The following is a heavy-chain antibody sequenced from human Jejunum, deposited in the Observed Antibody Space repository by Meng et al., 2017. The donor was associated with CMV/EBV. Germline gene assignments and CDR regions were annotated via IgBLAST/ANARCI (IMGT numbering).Heavy chain of an antibody. CDR1: GYTFTSYG. D-gene: IGHD2-21*02. CDR2: ISTYNGNT. J-gene: IGHJ4*02. V-gene: IGHV1-18*01. Sequence: SGYTFTSYGISWVRQAPGQGLEWMGWISTYNGNTHYAQKLQGRATMTTDTSTSTAYMEVRSLKSDDTAVYYCARGVVTMTRYYFDYWGQGTLVTV. CDR3: ARGVVTMTRYYFDY.